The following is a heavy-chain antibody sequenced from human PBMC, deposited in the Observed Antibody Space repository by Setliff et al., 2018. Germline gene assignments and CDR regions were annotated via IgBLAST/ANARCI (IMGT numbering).Heavy chain of an antibody. J-gene: IGHJ6*03. CDR1: GFTLSRHA. CDR2: IWHDGSIQ. V-gene: IGHV3-33*01. D-gene: IGHD3-3*01. CDR3: ARERYYNFWNGYDYYYYYMDV. Sequence: GGSLRLSCATSGFTLSRHAIHWVRQSPGRGLECVAVIWHDGSIQYYTDSVKGRFNISRDNSKNMVYLQMNSLSAEDTAVYYCARERYYNFWNGYDYYYYYMDVWGIGTTVTVSS.